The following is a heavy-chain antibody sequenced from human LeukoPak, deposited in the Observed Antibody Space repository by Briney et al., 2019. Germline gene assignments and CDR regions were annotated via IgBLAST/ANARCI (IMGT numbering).Heavy chain of an antibody. CDR1: GYTFTSYD. D-gene: IGHD5-24*01. Sequence: ASVKVSCKASGYTFTSYDINWVRQATGQGLEWMGWMNPNSGNTGYAQKFQGRVTITRNTSISTAYMELSSLSSEDTAVYYCARAVGGYNSRAFDIWGQGTMVTVSS. CDR3: ARAVGGYNSRAFDI. J-gene: IGHJ3*02. CDR2: MNPNSGNT. V-gene: IGHV1-8*03.